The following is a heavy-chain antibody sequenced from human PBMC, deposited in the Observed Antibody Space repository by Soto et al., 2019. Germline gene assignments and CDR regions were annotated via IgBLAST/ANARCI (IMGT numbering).Heavy chain of an antibody. Sequence: PSETLSLTCAVSGYSISSGYYWGWIRQPPGKGLEWIGSIYHSGSTYYNPSLKSRVTISVDTSKNQFSLKLSSVTAADTAVYYCAGEVVTMRSDSNWGQGTLVTVSS. CDR3: AGEVVTMRSDSN. V-gene: IGHV4-38-2*01. CDR1: GYSISSGYY. J-gene: IGHJ4*02. D-gene: IGHD3-22*01. CDR2: IYHSGST.